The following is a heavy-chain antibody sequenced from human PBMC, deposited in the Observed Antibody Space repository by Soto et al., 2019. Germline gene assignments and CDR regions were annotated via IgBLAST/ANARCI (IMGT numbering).Heavy chain of an antibody. J-gene: IGHJ4*02. Sequence: GGSLRLSCTASGFTFGDYAMSWFRQAPGKGLEWVGFIRSKAYGGTTEYAASVKGRFTISRDDSKSIAYLQMNSLKTEDTAVYYCTRDHRAWFGELSSYWGQGTLVTVSS. CDR3: TRDHRAWFGELSSY. D-gene: IGHD3-10*01. CDR2: IRSKAYGGTT. CDR1: GFTFGDYA. V-gene: IGHV3-49*03.